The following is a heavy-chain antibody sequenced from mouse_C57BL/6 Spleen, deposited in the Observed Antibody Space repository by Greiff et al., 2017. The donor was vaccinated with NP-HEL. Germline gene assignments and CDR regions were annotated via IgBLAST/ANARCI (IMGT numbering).Heavy chain of an antibody. V-gene: IGHV7-1*01. CDR1: GFTFSDFY. Sequence: EVNVVESGGGLVQSGRSLRLSCATSGFTFSDFYMAWVRQAPGKGLEWIAASRNKANDYTTEYSASVKGRFIVSRDTSQSILYLQMNALRAEDTAIYYCARDGNYYAMDYWGQGTSVTVSS. J-gene: IGHJ4*01. D-gene: IGHD2-1*01. CDR2: SRNKANDYTT. CDR3: ARDGNYYAMDY.